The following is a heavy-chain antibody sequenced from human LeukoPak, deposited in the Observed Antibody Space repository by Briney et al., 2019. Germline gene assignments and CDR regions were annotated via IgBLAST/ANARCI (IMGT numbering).Heavy chain of an antibody. J-gene: IGHJ4*02. Sequence: ALVKVSCKASGYTFTIYGISWVRQAPGQGLEWMGWISAYNGNTKYAQKFQGRVTMTTDTSTSTAYMELRSLRSDDTAVYYCARVVGLNEWEPHYWGQGTLVTVSS. CDR3: ARVVGLNEWEPHY. CDR1: GYTFTIYG. D-gene: IGHD1-26*01. CDR2: ISAYNGNT. V-gene: IGHV1-18*01.